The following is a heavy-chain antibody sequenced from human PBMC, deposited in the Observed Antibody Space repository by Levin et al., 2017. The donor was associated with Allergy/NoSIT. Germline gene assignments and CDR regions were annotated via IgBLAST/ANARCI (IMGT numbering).Heavy chain of an antibody. CDR3: ARARLGLDY. CDR2: IYYSGST. CDR1: GGSISSYY. V-gene: IGHV4-59*01. J-gene: IGHJ4*02. Sequence: GSLRLSCTVSGGSISSYYWSWIRQPPGKGLEWIGYIYYSGSTNYNPSLKSRVTISVDTSKNQFSLKLSSVTAADTAVYYCARARLGLDYWGQGTLVTVSS.